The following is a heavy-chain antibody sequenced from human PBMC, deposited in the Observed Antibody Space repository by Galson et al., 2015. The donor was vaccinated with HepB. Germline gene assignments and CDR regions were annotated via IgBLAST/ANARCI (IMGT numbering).Heavy chain of an antibody. CDR2: VSAYKGYT. D-gene: IGHD2-15*01. CDR1: GCTFSSFS. J-gene: IGHJ5*02. CDR3: AMGALVLVVGATQRNWFDP. V-gene: IGHV1-18*01. Sequence: SVKVSCKDSGCTFSSFSITWVRRAPGPGLEWMGLVSAYKGYTDYAQNPQGRITLPTHTSTSTAHLGLRSLRSDDTDVYYCAMGALVLVVGATQRNWFDPWCQGTLVPVSA.